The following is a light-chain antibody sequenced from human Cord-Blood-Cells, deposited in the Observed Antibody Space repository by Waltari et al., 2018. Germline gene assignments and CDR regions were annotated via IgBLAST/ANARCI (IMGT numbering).Light chain of an antibody. V-gene: IGKV4-1*01. J-gene: IGKJ5*01. Sequence: DIVMTQSPDSLAVSLGERATINCKSSQSVLYSSNNKNYLACYQQKPGQPPKLLIYWASTRESGVPDRFSGSGSGTDFTLTISSLQAEDLAVYYCQQYYSTPLTFGQGTRLEIK. CDR2: WAS. CDR3: QQYYSTPLT. CDR1: QSVLYSSNNKNY.